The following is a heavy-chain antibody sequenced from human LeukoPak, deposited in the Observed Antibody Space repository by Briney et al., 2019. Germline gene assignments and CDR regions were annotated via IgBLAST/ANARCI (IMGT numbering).Heavy chain of an antibody. D-gene: IGHD4-17*01. CDR3: AKGGVRPVTTGDY. Sequence: GGSLRLSCAASGFTFTSYAMSWVRQAPGKGPEWVSGISESGGSTYYVDSVKGRFTISRDNSKNTVYLQMNSLRDEDTAIYYCAKGGVRPVTTGDYWSQGTLVTVSS. CDR1: GFTFTSYA. J-gene: IGHJ4*02. CDR2: ISESGGST. V-gene: IGHV3-23*01.